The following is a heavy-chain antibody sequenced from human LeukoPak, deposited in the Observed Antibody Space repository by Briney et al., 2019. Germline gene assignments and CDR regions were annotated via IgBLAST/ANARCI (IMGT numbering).Heavy chain of an antibody. Sequence: GGSLRLSCAASGFSFSSYAMTWVRQAPGKGLEWVSAISGSGGSTYYADSVKGQFTISRDNSKNTLYLQMNSLRVDDTAEYYCAKAHGGSYHSGIDWGQGTLVIVSS. V-gene: IGHV3-23*01. CDR2: ISGSGGST. J-gene: IGHJ4*02. D-gene: IGHD1-26*01. CDR1: GFSFSSYA. CDR3: AKAHGGSYHSGID.